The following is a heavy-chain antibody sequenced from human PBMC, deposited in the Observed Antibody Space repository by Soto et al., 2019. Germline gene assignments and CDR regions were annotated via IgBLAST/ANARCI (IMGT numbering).Heavy chain of an antibody. V-gene: IGHV1-69*13. CDR2: IIPIFGTA. Sequence: GASVKVSCKASGGTFSSYAISWVRQAPGQGLEWMGGIIPIFGTANYAQKFQGRVTITADESTSTAYMELSSLRSEDTAVYYCAREATSHCSGGSCYSFTHWFDPWGQGTLVTVSS. J-gene: IGHJ5*02. CDR1: GGTFSSYA. CDR3: AREATSHCSGGSCYSFTHWFDP. D-gene: IGHD2-15*01.